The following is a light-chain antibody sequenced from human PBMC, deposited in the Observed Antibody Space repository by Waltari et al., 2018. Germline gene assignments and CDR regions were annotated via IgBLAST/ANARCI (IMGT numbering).Light chain of an antibody. CDR3: QQYNNWPPYT. J-gene: IGKJ2*01. V-gene: IGKV3-15*01. Sequence: EIVLTQSPATLSLSPGERATLSCRASQSLSSNLAWYQQKPGQAPRLLIYGVSIRVTGIPARFSGSGSGTEFTLTISSLQSEDSAVYYCQQYNNWPPYTFGHGTKLEI. CDR2: GVS. CDR1: QSLSSN.